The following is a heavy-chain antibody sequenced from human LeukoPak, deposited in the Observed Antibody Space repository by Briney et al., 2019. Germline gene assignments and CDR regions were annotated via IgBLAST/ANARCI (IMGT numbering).Heavy chain of an antibody. CDR2: ISAYNGNA. V-gene: IGHV1-18*01. J-gene: IGHJ4*02. CDR1: GYTFTSYD. Sequence: ASVKVSCKASGYTFTSYDISWVRQAPGQGLEWMGRISAYNGNANYAQKLQGRVTMTTDTSTSTAYMELRSLRSDDTAVYYCAREGERLYYDILTGLNYWGQGTLVTVSS. D-gene: IGHD3-9*01. CDR3: AREGERLYYDILTGLNY.